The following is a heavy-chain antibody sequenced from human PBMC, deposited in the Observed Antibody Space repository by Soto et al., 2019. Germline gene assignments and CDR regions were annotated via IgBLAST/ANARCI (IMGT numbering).Heavy chain of an antibody. CDR3: EKMGSRIWQDEF. V-gene: IGHV5-10-1*01. D-gene: IGHD2-15*01. Sequence: VESLKICFKFSGYSFTNYLIRVGLQMPGKGLEWMGRIDPSDSQTNYSPSFQGHVTISADKSISTAYLQWSSLKASDTALYYCEKMGSRIWQDEFWGQGTLVTVS. CDR2: IDPSDSQT. J-gene: IGHJ4*02. CDR1: GYSFTNYL.